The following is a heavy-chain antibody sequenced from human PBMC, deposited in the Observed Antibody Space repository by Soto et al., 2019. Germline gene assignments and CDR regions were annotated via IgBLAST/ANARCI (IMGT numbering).Heavy chain of an antibody. J-gene: IGHJ5*02. CDR1: GASLNSDY. CDR3: ARFTYKSGFNWFDP. CDR2: IYHMGCT. V-gene: IGHV4-59*03. Sequence: PSETLSLTCTVSGASLNSDYWSWIRQSPGKGLEWIGYIYHMGCTDYNPSLKSRVTISIDKSKNQFSLNLRSVTAADTAVYFCARFTYKSGFNWFDPWGRGTQVTVSS. D-gene: IGHD5-12*01.